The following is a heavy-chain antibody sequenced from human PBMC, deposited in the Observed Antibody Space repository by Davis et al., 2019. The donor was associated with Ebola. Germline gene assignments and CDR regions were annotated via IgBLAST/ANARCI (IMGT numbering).Heavy chain of an antibody. CDR1: GFTFSSYG. D-gene: IGHD6-13*01. CDR3: AKLPDSSVVGDY. CDR2: ISYDGSNK. V-gene: IGHV3-30*18. Sequence: GESLKISCAASGFTFSSYGMHWVRQAPGKGLELVAVISYDGSNKYYADSVKGRFTISRDNSKNTLYLQMNSLRAEDTAVYYCAKLPDSSVVGDYWGQGTLVTVSS. J-gene: IGHJ4*02.